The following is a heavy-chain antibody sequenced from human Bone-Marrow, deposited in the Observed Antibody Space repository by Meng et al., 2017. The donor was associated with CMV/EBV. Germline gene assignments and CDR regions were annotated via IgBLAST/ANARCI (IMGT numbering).Heavy chain of an antibody. CDR3: ARDHSSSWYFDY. CDR2: IKQDGSEK. V-gene: IGHV3-7*01. D-gene: IGHD6-13*01. CDR1: GFTFSSYW. J-gene: IGHJ4*02. Sequence: GGSRRLSCAASGFTFSSYWMSWVREAPGKGLEWVANIKQDGSEKYYVDSVKGRFTISRDNAKNSLYLQMNSLRAEDTAVYYCARDHSSSWYFDYWGQGTLVTVSS.